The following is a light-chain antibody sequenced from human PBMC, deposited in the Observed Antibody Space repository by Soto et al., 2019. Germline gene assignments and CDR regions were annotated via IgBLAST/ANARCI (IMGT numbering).Light chain of an antibody. CDR3: HQRQSWPRT. Sequence: IVLPKDTGALSSFPGDRVTLSCRASQYINTRLAWYQHRPGQAPRLLIYQTSIRAAGIPARFSASGSGTDFTLTISDVQPEDFAIYYCHQRQSWPRTFGQGTKVDIK. CDR1: QYINTR. CDR2: QTS. V-gene: IGKV3-11*01. J-gene: IGKJ1*01.